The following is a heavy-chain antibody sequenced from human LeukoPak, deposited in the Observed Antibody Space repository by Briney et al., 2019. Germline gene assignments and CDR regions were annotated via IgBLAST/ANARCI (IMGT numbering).Heavy chain of an antibody. J-gene: IGHJ4*02. CDR1: GFTFSSYG. D-gene: IGHD3-10*01. CDR3: AQGTKGYSGSGTYYLSRDHFISR. CDR2: LRFDGSNK. V-gene: IGHV3-30*02. Sequence: GGSLRLSCAASGFTFSSYGMHWVRQPPGKGLEWVAFLRFDGSNKYYADSVKGRFTISRDNSKNTLYLQMNSLRAEDTAVYYCAQGTKGYSGSGTYYLSRDHFISRWGQGTLVTVSS.